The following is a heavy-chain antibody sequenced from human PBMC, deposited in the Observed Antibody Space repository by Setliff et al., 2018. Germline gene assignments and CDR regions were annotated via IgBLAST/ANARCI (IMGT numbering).Heavy chain of an antibody. CDR2: ISGTASSK. CDR3: ARMGDYGPYYFDS. D-gene: IGHD4-17*01. Sequence: GGSLRLSCVASGFTFSSYAMSWVRQAPGKGLEWVSYISGTASSKYYADSVKGRFTISRDNAKNSLYLQINSLRADDTAVYYCARMGDYGPYYFDSWGQGTLVTVSS. J-gene: IGHJ4*02. CDR1: GFTFSSYA. V-gene: IGHV3-48*01.